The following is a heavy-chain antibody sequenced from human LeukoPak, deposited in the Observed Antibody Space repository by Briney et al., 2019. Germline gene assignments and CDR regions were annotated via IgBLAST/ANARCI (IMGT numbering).Heavy chain of an antibody. CDR1: GGSISSYY. CDR2: IYTSGST. CDR3: ARGPLLRYFDWLSAPGYYYGMDV. V-gene: IGHV4-4*07. Sequence: SETLSLTCTVSGGSISSYYWSWIRQPAGKGLEWIGRIYTSGSTNYNPSLKSRVTMSVATSKNQFSLKLSSVTAADTAVYYCARGPLLRYFDWLSAPGYYYGMDVWGQGTTVTVSS. J-gene: IGHJ6*02. D-gene: IGHD3-9*01.